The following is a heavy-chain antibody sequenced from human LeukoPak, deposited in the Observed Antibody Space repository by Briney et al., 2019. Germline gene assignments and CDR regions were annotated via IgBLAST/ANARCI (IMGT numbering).Heavy chain of an antibody. CDR1: GFTFSSYW. CDR2: INTDGIST. D-gene: IGHD6-6*01. V-gene: IGHV3-74*01. Sequence: PGGSLRLSCGASGFTFSSYWMHWVRQVPGKGLVWVSRINTDGISTSYADPVKGRFTISRDNAKNTLFPQMNSLRTEDTAVYYCARDSAYSSSSCFDYWGQGTLVTVSS. J-gene: IGHJ4*02. CDR3: ARDSAYSSSSCFDY.